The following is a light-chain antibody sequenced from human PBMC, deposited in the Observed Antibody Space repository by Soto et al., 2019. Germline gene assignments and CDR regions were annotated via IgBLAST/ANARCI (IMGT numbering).Light chain of an antibody. CDR2: GAS. CDR1: HGISS. Sequence: QITQSPSAVSAFLGHSVTTTFRSIHGISSLAWYQHKPGRAPKLLIFGASSLQSGVPSRFSGSGSGTDFTLTISSLQTEDFATYYCQQANSFPITFGQGTRLEIK. J-gene: IGKJ5*01. CDR3: QQANSFPIT. V-gene: IGKV1D-12*01.